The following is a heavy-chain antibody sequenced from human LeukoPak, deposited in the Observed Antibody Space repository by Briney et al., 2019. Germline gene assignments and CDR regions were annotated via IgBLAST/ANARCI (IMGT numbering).Heavy chain of an antibody. CDR3: ARHDNWNYGFGP. D-gene: IGHD1-7*01. J-gene: IGHJ5*02. V-gene: IGHV4-39*01. Sequence: PSETLSLTCTVSGGSISSSSYYWGWIRQPPGKGLEWIGSIYYSGSTYYNPSLKSRVTISVDTSKNQFSLKLSSVTAADTAVYYCARHDNWNYGFGPWGQGTLVTVSS. CDR1: GGSISSSSYY. CDR2: IYYSGST.